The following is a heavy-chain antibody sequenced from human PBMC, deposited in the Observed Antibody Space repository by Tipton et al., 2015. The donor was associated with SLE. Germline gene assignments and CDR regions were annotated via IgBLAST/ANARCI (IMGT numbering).Heavy chain of an antibody. V-gene: IGHV4-39*07. J-gene: IGHJ4*02. CDR1: GASISSSSYY. D-gene: IGHD3-16*01. Sequence: TLSLTCTVSGASISSSSYYWGWIRQPPGKGLEWIGSIYYSGSTYHNPSLKGRVTISVDTSKNQFSLKLSSVTAADTAVYYCRLITITSLFDYWGQGTLVTVSS. CDR2: IYYSGST. CDR3: RLITITSLFDY.